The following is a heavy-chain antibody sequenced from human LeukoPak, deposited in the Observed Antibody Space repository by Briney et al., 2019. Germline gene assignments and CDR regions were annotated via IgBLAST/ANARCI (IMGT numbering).Heavy chain of an antibody. CDR2: ISAYNGNT. CDR3: AREPGHYYDSSGPYNAFDI. V-gene: IGHV1-18*01. Sequence: ASVKVSCKASGYTFTSYGISWVRQAPGQGLEGMGWISAYNGNTNYAQKLQGRVTMTTDTSTSTAYMELRSLRSDDTAVYYWAREPGHYYDSSGPYNAFDIWGQGTMVTVSS. CDR1: GYTFTSYG. D-gene: IGHD3-22*01. J-gene: IGHJ3*02.